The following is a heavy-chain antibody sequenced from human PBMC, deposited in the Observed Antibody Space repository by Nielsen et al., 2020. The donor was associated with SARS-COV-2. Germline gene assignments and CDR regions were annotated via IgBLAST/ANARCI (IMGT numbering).Heavy chain of an antibody. V-gene: IGHV3-49*03. J-gene: IGHJ4*02. Sequence: SLKISCTASGFTFGDYAMSWFRQAPGKGLEWVGFIRSKAYGGTTEYAASVKGRFTISRDNSKNTLYLQMNSLRPEDTAVYYCTKGAQLGDFWGQGTLVTVSS. CDR1: GFTFGDYA. CDR3: TKGAQLGDF. CDR2: IRSKAYGGTT. D-gene: IGHD6-13*01.